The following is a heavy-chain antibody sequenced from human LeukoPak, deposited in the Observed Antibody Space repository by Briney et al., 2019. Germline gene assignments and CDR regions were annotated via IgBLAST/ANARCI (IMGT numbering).Heavy chain of an antibody. CDR2: IYYSGTT. D-gene: IGHD3-22*01. V-gene: IGHV4-59*01. J-gene: IGHJ3*02. CDR1: GASISSYY. CDR3: ARGPYDSSGNDAFDI. Sequence: SETLSLTCTVSGASISSYYWSWIRQSPGKGLEWIANIYYSGTTKYNPSLKSRVTISVDTSKNQFSLKLSSVTAADTAVYYCARGPYDSSGNDAFDIWGQGTMVTVSS.